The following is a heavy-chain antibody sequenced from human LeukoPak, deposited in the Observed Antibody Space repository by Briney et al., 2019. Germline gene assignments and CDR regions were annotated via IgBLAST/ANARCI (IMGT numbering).Heavy chain of an antibody. CDR1: GFTFDDYA. V-gene: IGHV3-9*01. CDR3: AKDFGSVFSSSWSIDY. D-gene: IGHD6-13*01. Sequence: PGGSLRLSCAASGFTFDDYAMHWVRQAPGKGLEWVSGISWNSGSIGYADSVKGRFTISRDNAKNSLYLQMNSQRAEDTALYYCAKDFGSVFSSSWSIDYWGQGTLVTVSS. J-gene: IGHJ4*02. CDR2: ISWNSGSI.